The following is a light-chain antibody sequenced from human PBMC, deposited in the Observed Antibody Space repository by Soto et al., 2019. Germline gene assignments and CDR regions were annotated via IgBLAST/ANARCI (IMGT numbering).Light chain of an antibody. CDR3: QQYNTWHPKMA. Sequence: VVTQSPATLSVFPGETATLSCRASRSVSSDLAWYQQRPGQAPRLLIYGASTRAIGIPARFRGSGSGTEFRLTISSLQSEDFATYYCQQYNTWHPKMAFGRGTKVEIK. CDR1: RSVSSD. V-gene: IGKV3-15*01. CDR2: GAS. J-gene: IGKJ1*01.